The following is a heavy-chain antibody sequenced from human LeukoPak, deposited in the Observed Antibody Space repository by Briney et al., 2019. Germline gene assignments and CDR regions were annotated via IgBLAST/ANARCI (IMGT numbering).Heavy chain of an antibody. V-gene: IGHV3-7*01. CDR2: IKQDGSEK. D-gene: IGHD1-26*01. CDR1: GFTFSSYW. Sequence: PGGSLRLSCAASGFTFSSYWMSWVRQAPGKGLEWVANIKQDGSEKNYVDSVKGRFTISRDNAKNSLYLQMNSLRAEDTALYYCARWRSIIVGVKTQGGFDNWGQGTMVTVSS. CDR3: ARWRSIIVGVKTQGGFDN. J-gene: IGHJ4*02.